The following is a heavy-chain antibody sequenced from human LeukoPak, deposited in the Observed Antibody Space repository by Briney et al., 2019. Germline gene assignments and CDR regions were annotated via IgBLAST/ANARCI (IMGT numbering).Heavy chain of an antibody. V-gene: IGHV3-7*01. CDR1: GYTFCSYW. J-gene: IGHJ4*02. CDR3: ARGTDIVVVVAATTSYYFDY. Sequence: PGGSLRLSCAPPGYTFCSYWTSWVRPTPGKGRERVANIKQEGGEKDYVDSVKGRFTISRDNAKNSLYLQMNSLRAEDTAVYYCARGTDIVVVVAATTSYYFDYWGQGTLVTVSS. CDR2: IKQEGGEK. D-gene: IGHD2-15*01.